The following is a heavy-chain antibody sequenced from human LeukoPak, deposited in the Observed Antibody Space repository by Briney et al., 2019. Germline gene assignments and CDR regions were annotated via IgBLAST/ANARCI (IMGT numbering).Heavy chain of an antibody. J-gene: IGHJ4*02. CDR3: AKGGATVIDY. D-gene: IGHD4-17*01. CDR1: GLTFSNYW. Sequence: SGGSRRLSWEASGLTFSNYWMHWVRQAPGKGLVWVSRINSDGSSTTSADSVKGRFTISRDNAKNTLYLQMNSLRAEDTAVYYCAKGGATVIDYWGQGTLVTVSS. CDR2: INSDGSST. V-gene: IGHV3-74*01.